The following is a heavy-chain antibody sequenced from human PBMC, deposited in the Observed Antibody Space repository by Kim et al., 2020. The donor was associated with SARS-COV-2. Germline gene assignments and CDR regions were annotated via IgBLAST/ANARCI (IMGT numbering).Heavy chain of an antibody. V-gene: IGHV3-30*18. D-gene: IGHD6-25*01. CDR3: AKGAGAAPDY. CDR2: ISYDGSNK. J-gene: IGHJ4*02. Sequence: GGSLRLSCAASGFTFSSYGMHWVRQAPGKGLEWVAVISYDGSNKYYADSVKGRFTISRDNSKNTLYLQMNSLRAEDTAVYYCAKGAGAAPDYWGQGTLVTVSS. CDR1: GFTFSSYG.